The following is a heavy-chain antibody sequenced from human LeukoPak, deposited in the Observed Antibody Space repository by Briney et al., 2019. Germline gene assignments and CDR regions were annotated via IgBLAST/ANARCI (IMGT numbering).Heavy chain of an antibody. D-gene: IGHD1-1*01. CDR2: IYYSGST. V-gene: IGHV4-59*02. J-gene: IGHJ5*02. CDR1: GFTVSSNY. CDR3: ARGGSTGTNLNWVDP. Sequence: GSLRLSCTASGFTVSSNYMSWIRQPPGKGLEWIGYIYYSGSTNYNPSLKSRVTISVDTSKNQFSLKLSSVTAADTAVYYCARGGSTGTNLNWVDPWGQGTLVTVSS.